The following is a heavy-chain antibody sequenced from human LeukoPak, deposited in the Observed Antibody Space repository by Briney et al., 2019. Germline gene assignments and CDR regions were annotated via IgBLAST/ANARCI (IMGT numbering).Heavy chain of an antibody. Sequence: GGSLRLSCAASGFTFTSYAMNWVRQPPGKGLEWVSAISGSGGNTYYADSVKGRFTISRDNAKNSLYLQMNSLRAEDTAVYYCASTTYDSSAGDAFDIWGQGTMVTVSS. CDR1: GFTFTSYA. CDR3: ASTTYDSSAGDAFDI. D-gene: IGHD3-22*01. V-gene: IGHV3-23*01. J-gene: IGHJ3*02. CDR2: ISGSGGNT.